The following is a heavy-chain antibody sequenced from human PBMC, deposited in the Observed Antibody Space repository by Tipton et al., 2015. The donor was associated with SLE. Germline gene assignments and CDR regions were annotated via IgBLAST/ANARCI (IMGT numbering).Heavy chain of an antibody. CDR2: INPNSGGT. J-gene: IGHJ4*02. V-gene: IGHV1-2*06. CDR3: ARDHDSSGWPGFDY. D-gene: IGHD6-19*01. CDR1: GYTFTGYY. Sequence: QLVQSGAEVKKPGASVKVSCKASGYTFTGYYMHWVRQAPGQGLEWMGRINPNSGGTNYAQKFQGRVTMTRDTSISTAYMELSRLRSDDTAVYYCARDHDSSGWPGFDYWGQGTLVTVSS.